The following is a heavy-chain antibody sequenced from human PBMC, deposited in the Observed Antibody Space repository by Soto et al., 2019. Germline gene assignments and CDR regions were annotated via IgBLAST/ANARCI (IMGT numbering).Heavy chain of an antibody. Sequence: PSGTLSLTCIVSGGSVTSGGSFWSWIRQHPGKGPEWIAFIGYSGATSYNPSLASRVTISADTYKSQLSLNLRSVTAADTAVYYCARGGASSKWFDPWGKGTLVTVSS. D-gene: IGHD2-15*01. CDR2: IGYSGAT. CDR1: GGSVTSGGSF. J-gene: IGHJ5*02. CDR3: ARGGASSKWFDP. V-gene: IGHV4-31*03.